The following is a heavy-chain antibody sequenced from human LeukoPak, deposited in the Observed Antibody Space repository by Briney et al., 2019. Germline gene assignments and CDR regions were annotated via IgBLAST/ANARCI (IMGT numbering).Heavy chain of an antibody. CDR2: IKQDGSDK. Sequence: GGSLRLSCAASGFTFNSYSMHWVRQAPGKGLEWVANIKQDGSDKFYVDSVNGRFTISRDNAKNSLYLQMNTLRAEDTAIYYCATFSGAHHKTFDSWGQGTLVTVSS. D-gene: IGHD1-14*01. CDR3: ATFSGAHHKTFDS. J-gene: IGHJ4*02. CDR1: GFTFNSYS. V-gene: IGHV3-7*01.